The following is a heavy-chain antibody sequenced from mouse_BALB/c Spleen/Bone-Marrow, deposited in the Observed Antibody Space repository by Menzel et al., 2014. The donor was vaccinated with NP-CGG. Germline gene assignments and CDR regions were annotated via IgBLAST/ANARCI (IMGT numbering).Heavy chain of an antibody. J-gene: IGHJ4*01. CDR2: INPYYGST. Sequence: EVKLQESGPELVKPGASVKISCKASGYSFTDYIMLWVKQSHGKSLEWIGNINPYYGSTSYNLKSKGKATLTVDKSSSTAYMQLNSLTSEDSAVYYCAREGMDYWGQGTSVTVSS. V-gene: IGHV1-39*01. CDR1: GYSFTDYI. CDR3: AREGMDY.